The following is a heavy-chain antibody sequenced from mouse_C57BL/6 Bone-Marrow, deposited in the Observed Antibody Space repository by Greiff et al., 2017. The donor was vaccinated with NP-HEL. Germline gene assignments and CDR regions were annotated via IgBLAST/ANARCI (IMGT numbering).Heavy chain of an antibody. CDR1: GFTFTDYY. V-gene: IGHV7-3*01. D-gene: IGHD2-4*01. Sequence: EVQLVESGGGLVQPGGSLSLSCAASGFTFTDYYMSWVRQPPGKALEWLGFIRNKANGYTTEYSASVKGRFTISRDNSQSILYLQMNALRAEDSATYYCARLGLRDYYAMDYWGQGTSVTVSS. CDR3: ARLGLRDYYAMDY. J-gene: IGHJ4*01. CDR2: IRNKANGYTT.